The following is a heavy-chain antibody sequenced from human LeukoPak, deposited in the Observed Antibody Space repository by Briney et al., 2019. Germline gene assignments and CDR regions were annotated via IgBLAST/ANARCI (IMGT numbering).Heavy chain of an antibody. D-gene: IGHD2-2*01. Sequence: GGSLRLSCAASGFTFSSYAMHWVRQAPGKGLEWVAVISYDGSNKYYADSVKGRFTISRDSSKNSLYLQMNSLRAEDTAVYYCAGGDYIAPAAESDYWGQGTLVTVSS. CDR1: GFTFSSYA. CDR2: ISYDGSNK. J-gene: IGHJ4*02. V-gene: IGHV3-30*04. CDR3: AGGDYIAPAAESDY.